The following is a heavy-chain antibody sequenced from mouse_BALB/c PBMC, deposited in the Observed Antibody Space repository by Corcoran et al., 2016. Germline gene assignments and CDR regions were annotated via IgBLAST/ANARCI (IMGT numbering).Heavy chain of an antibody. V-gene: IGHV1-18*01. J-gene: IGHJ1*01. CDR1: GNTFTGDT. CDR2: INPYNGGT. D-gene: IGHD3-3*01. CDR3: ARGTFFDV. Sequence: EVQLQQAGPELVKPGGSMKISCKTSGNTFTGDTMNWVKQSHGKNLEWIGLINPYNGGTSYNQKFKGKDTLTVDKSSSTAYMELLSLTSEDSAVFYCARGTFFDVWGAATTVPVSS.